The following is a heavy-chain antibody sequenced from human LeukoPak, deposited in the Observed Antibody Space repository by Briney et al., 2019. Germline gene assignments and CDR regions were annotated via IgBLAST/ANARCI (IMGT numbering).Heavy chain of an antibody. CDR1: GFTFSSYE. Sequence: GGSLRLSCAASGFTFSSYEMNWVRQAPGKGLEWVSYISSSGSTIYYADSVKGRFTISRDNAKNSLYLQMNSLRAEDTAVYYCAREYPIAAAGLWGQGTLVTVSS. CDR3: AREYPIAAAGL. CDR2: ISSSGSTI. J-gene: IGHJ4*02. D-gene: IGHD6-13*01. V-gene: IGHV3-48*03.